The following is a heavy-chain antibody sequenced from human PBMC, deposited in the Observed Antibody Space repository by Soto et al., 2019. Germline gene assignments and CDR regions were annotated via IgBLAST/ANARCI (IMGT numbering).Heavy chain of an antibody. CDR1: GFTFSTYW. Sequence: TGGSLRLSCAASGFTFSTYWMHWVRQGPGKGLVWVSRINGDGSRTTYADSVKGRFTVSRDNAKNTLYLQMSSLRAEDTAVYYCARVYYQDGSVDRYFDNWGQGTLVTVSS. CDR3: ARVYYQDGSVDRYFDN. J-gene: IGHJ4*02. CDR2: INGDGSRT. D-gene: IGHD3-22*01. V-gene: IGHV3-74*01.